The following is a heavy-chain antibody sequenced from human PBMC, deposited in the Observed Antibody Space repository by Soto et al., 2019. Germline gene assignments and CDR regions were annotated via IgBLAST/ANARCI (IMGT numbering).Heavy chain of an antibody. CDR2: INPTSGDT. CDR1: GYTFTGYY. J-gene: IGHJ5*02. CDR3: ARDGRGWFDP. V-gene: IGHV1-2*02. Sequence: VASVKVSCKASGYTFTGYYIHWVRQAPGQGLEWMGWINPTSGDTNYAQKFQGRVTMTRDTSIYTAFMGLSRLTFDDTAVYYCARDGRGWFDPWGQGTLVTAPQ. D-gene: IGHD3-10*01.